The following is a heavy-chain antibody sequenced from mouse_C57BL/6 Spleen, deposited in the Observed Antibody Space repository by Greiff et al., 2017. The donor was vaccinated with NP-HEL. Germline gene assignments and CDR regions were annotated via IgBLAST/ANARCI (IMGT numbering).Heavy chain of an antibody. CDR1: GFTFSDYG. J-gene: IGHJ4*01. V-gene: IGHV5-17*01. D-gene: IGHD4-1*01. Sequence: EVQLVESGGGLVKPGGSLKLSCAASGFTFSDYGMHWVRQAPGKGLEWVAYISSGSSTIYYADTVKGRFTISRDNAKNTLFLQMTSLRSEDTAMYCCASSHWAPYAMDYWGQGTSVTVSS. CDR2: ISSGSSTI. CDR3: ASSHWAPYAMDY.